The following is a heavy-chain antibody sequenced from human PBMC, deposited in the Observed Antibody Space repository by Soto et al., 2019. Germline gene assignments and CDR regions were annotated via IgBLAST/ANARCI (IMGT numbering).Heavy chain of an antibody. Sequence: QVQLVQSGAEVKKPGASVKVSCKASGYTFTSYGISWVRQAPGQGIEWMGWITAYNGNTNYAQKLQGRITMTTDTSSSTSYMVLRSLSSGDTAVYYCAGLCSGYYRYWGQGTLVTVSS. CDR3: AGLCSGYYRY. V-gene: IGHV1-18*01. D-gene: IGHD3-22*01. CDR2: ITAYNGNT. J-gene: IGHJ4*02. CDR1: GYTFTSYG.